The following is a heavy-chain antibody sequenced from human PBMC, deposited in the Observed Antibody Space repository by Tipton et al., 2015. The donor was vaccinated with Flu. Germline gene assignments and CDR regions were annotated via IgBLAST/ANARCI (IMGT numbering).Heavy chain of an antibody. CDR1: GGSFSGYY. CDR3: ARYRRPASRSAFDI. V-gene: IGHV4-34*01. CDR2: INHSGST. D-gene: IGHD2-2*01. J-gene: IGHJ3*02. Sequence: TLSLTCAVYGGSFSGYYWSWIRQPPGKGLEWIGEINHSGSTNYNPSLKSRVTISVDTSKNQFSLKLSSVTAADTAVYYCARYRRPASRSAFDIWGQGTMVTVSS.